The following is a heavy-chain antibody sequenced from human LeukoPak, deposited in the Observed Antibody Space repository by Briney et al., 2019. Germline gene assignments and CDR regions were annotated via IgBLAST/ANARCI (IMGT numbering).Heavy chain of an antibody. V-gene: IGHV4-39*07. CDR1: GGSISSSSLY. J-gene: IGHJ6*03. CDR3: ARGRIAARLYYYYYYMDV. CDR2: VYYSGST. Sequence: SETLSLTCTVSGGSISSSSLYWDWIRQPPGKGLEWIGTVYYSGSTNYNPSLKSRVTISVDTSKNQFSLKLSSVTAADTAVYYCARGRIAARLYYYYYYMDVWGKGTTVTVSS. D-gene: IGHD6-6*01.